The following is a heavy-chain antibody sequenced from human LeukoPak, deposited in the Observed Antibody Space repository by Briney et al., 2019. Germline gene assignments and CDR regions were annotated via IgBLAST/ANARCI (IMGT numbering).Heavy chain of an antibody. Sequence: ASVKVSCKASGYTFTSYGISWVRQAPGQGLEWMGWISAYNGNTNYAQKLQGRVTMTTDTSTSTAYMELRSLRSDDTAVYYCAIYRAGYYYDTSGYPVQGETSLDYWSQGTLVTVSS. CDR2: ISAYNGNT. J-gene: IGHJ4*02. V-gene: IGHV1-18*01. D-gene: IGHD3-22*01. CDR3: AIYRAGYYYDTSGYPVQGETSLDY. CDR1: GYTFTSYG.